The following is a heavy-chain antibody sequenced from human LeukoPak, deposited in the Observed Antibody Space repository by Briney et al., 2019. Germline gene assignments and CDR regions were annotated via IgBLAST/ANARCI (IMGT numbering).Heavy chain of an antibody. CDR3: ARASAMVKVGFDQ. CDR1: GGSITSSSYY. CDR2: IYYSGST. V-gene: IGHV4-39*01. D-gene: IGHD5-18*01. J-gene: IGHJ4*02. Sequence: PSETLSLTCTVSGGSITSSSYYWGSIRQPPGKGLEWIGSIYYSGSTYYNPSLKSRVTISVDTSKNQFSLKLHSVTAAYTAVYYCARASAMVKVGFDQGRQENLVTVSS.